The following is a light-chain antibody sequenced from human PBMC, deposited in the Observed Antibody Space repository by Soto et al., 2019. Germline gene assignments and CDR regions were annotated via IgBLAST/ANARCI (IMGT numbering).Light chain of an antibody. V-gene: IGKV4-1*01. J-gene: IGKJ5*01. CDR1: QSVLYSSTNKNY. CDR2: WAS. CDR3: QQYYSTPIT. Sequence: DIVMTQSPDSLAVSLGERATINCKSSQSVLYSSTNKNYLSWYQQKPGQTPKLLIYWASTRESGVPDRFSGSGSGTDFTLTIDSLQAEDVAVYYCQQYYSTPITFGQGTRLENK.